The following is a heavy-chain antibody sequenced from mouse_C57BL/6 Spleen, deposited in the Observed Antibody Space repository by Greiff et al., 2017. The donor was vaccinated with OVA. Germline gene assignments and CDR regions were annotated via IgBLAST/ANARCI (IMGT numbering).Heavy chain of an antibody. CDR3: ARGLLRSDYYAMDY. CDR1: GFTFSDYG. CDR2: ISSGSSTI. Sequence: EVQGVESGGGLVKPGGSLKLSCAASGFTFSDYGMHWVRQAPEKGLAWVAYISSGSSTISSADPVKGRFTISRDNDKNTLFLQMTSLRSEDTAMYYCARGLLRSDYYAMDYWGQGTSVTVSS. D-gene: IGHD1-1*01. J-gene: IGHJ4*01. V-gene: IGHV5-17*01.